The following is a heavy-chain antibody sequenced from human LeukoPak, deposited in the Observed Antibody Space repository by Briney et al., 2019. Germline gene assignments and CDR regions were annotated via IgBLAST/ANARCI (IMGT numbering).Heavy chain of an antibody. CDR2: IIPIFGTA. CDR3: ARVPGGTQSSI. V-gene: IGHV1-69*06. D-gene: IGHD6-13*01. Sequence: GGSVSVSCKASGGTFSSYAISWGRQAPGQGVEWMGGIIPIFGTANYAQTFQGRVTITADRSTSTAYMELSSLRSEDTAVYYCARVPGGTQSSIWGQGTMVTVSS. CDR1: GGTFSSYA. J-gene: IGHJ3*02.